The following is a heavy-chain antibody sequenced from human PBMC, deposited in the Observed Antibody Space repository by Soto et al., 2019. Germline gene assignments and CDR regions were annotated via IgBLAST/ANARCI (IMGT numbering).Heavy chain of an antibody. J-gene: IGHJ4*02. CDR1: GFIFNDYA. CDR3: AKTPGGETPGYPIFSFDF. Sequence: GGSLRLSCVASGFIFNDYAMSWVRQAPGKGLEWVSGITDTGGRTFYADSVKGRFTVSRDRHTLYLHMGSLRAEDTAIYYCAKTPGGETPGYPIFSFDFWGQGALVTVSS. V-gene: IGHV3-23*01. CDR2: ITDTGGRT. D-gene: IGHD3-9*01.